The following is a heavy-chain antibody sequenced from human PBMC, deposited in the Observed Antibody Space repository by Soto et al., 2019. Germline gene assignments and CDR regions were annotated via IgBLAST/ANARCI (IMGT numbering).Heavy chain of an antibody. CDR2: IWYDGSNK. CDR3: AGETGMGEFXY. Sequence: GGSLRLSCAASGFTFSSYGMHWVRQAPGKGLEWVAVIWYDGSNKYYADSVKGRFTISRDNSKNTLYLQMNSLRAEDTAVYYCAGETGMGEFXYWGQGTLVXVSS. J-gene: IGHJ4*02. CDR1: GFTFSSYG. V-gene: IGHV3-33*01. D-gene: IGHD1-1*01.